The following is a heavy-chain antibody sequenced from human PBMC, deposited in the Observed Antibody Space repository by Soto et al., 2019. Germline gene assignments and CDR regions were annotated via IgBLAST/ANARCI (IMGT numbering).Heavy chain of an antibody. CDR2: IYTGEDT. Sequence: EVQLVESGGGLVQPGGSLRLSCAASGFTVSSNYMSWVRQAPGKGLEWVSVIYTGEDTYYADSVKGRFTISRDNSKNTLYLQMNSRRAEDMAVYFCARGQLLAVRWGQGTLVTVSS. D-gene: IGHD3-3*02. V-gene: IGHV3-66*01. CDR3: ARGQLLAVR. J-gene: IGHJ4*02. CDR1: GFTVSSNY.